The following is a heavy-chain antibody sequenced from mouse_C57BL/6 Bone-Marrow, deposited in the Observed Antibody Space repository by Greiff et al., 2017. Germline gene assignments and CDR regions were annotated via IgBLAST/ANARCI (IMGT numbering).Heavy chain of an antibody. J-gene: IGHJ4*01. V-gene: IGHV1-4*01. Sequence: QVQLQQSGADLARPGASVKMSCKASGYTFTSYTMHWVKQRPGQGLEWIGYINPSSGYTKYNQKFKDKATLTADKSSSTAYMQLSSLTSEDSAVYYCARRGIWLRRAYYAIDYWGQGTSVTVS. CDR2: INPSSGYT. D-gene: IGHD2-2*01. CDR3: ARRGIWLRRAYYAIDY. CDR1: GYTFTSYT.